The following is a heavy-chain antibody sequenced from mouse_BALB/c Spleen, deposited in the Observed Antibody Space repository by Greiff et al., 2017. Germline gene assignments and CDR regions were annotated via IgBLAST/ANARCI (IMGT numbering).Heavy chain of an antibody. CDR1: GYAFTNYL. J-gene: IGHJ4*01. CDR3: ARRGATDAMDY. D-gene: IGHD3-1*01. CDR2: INPGSGGT. Sequence: QVHVKQSGAELVRPGTSVKVSCKASGYAFTNYLIEWVKQRPGQGLEWIGVINPGSGGTNYNEKFKGKATLTADKSSSTAYMQLSSLTSDDSAVYFCARRGATDAMDYWGQGTSVTVSS. V-gene: IGHV1-54*01.